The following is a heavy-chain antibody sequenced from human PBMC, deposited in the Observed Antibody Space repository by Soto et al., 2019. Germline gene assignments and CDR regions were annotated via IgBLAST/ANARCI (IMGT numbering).Heavy chain of an antibody. Sequence: QVQLVESGGGVVQPGRSLRLSCAGSGFTFTNYGLHWVRQAPGKGLEWVAFISYDGSNRYYADSVRGRFTISRDNSNTMLYLQMDSLRPEDTAVYYCAKDGAPRYCTRSSCHPAGAYWGQGTLVTVSS. D-gene: IGHD2-15*01. J-gene: IGHJ4*02. V-gene: IGHV3-30*18. CDR1: GFTFTNYG. CDR2: ISYDGSNR. CDR3: AKDGAPRYCTRSSCHPAGAY.